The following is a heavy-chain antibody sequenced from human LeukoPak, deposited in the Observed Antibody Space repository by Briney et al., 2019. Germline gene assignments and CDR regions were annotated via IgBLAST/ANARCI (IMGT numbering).Heavy chain of an antibody. CDR3: ARRPNPYDSSSSSEYFHH. CDR1: GFTFSNYP. CDR2: ISYDESVK. V-gene: IGHV3-30-3*01. Sequence: PGRSLRLSCAASGFTFSNYPIHWVRQAPGKRLEWVAVISYDESVKYYADSVEGRFTVSRDNSKNTLYLQMNSLRVEDTAVYYCARRPNPYDSSSSSEYFHHWGQGTLVTVSS. J-gene: IGHJ1*01. D-gene: IGHD3-22*01.